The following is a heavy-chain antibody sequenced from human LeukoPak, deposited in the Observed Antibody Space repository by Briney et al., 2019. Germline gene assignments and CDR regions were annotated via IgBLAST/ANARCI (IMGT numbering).Heavy chain of an antibody. Sequence: PGGSLRLSCAASGFTFSSYEMNWVRQAPGKGLEWGSYISSSGSTIYYADSVKGRFTISRDNAKNSLYLQMNSLRAEDTAVYYCARELSVAYCGGDCYNGGILDYWGQGTLVTVSS. CDR3: ARELSVAYCGGDCYNGGILDY. CDR2: ISSSGSTI. CDR1: GFTFSSYE. D-gene: IGHD2-21*02. V-gene: IGHV3-48*03. J-gene: IGHJ4*02.